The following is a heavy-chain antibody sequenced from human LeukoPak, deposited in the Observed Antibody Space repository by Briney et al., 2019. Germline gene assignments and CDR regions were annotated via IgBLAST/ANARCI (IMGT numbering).Heavy chain of an antibody. CDR3: ASLTTMTTTGGPFDY. D-gene: IGHD4-17*01. CDR2: ITSSGNTI. CDR1: GFTFISYE. V-gene: IGHV3-48*03. J-gene: IGHJ4*02. Sequence: GGSLRLSCAASGFTFISYEMNWVRQAPGKGLEWVSYITSSGNTIYYADSVKGRFTISRDNAKNSLYLQMNSLRAEDTAVYYCASLTTMTTTGGPFDYWGQGTLVTVSS.